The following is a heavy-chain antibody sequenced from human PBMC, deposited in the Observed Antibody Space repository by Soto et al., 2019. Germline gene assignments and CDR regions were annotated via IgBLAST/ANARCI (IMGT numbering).Heavy chain of an antibody. CDR3: AKDFTVTTSFRFDP. V-gene: IGHV3-30*18. CDR1: GFTFSSYG. D-gene: IGHD4-17*01. Sequence: QVQLVESGGGVVQPGRSLRLSCAASGFTFSSYGMHWVRQAPGKGLEWVAVISYDGSNKYYADSVKGRFTISRDNSKNTLYLQMNSLRAEDTAVYYCAKDFTVTTSFRFDPWGQGTPVTVSS. J-gene: IGHJ5*02. CDR2: ISYDGSNK.